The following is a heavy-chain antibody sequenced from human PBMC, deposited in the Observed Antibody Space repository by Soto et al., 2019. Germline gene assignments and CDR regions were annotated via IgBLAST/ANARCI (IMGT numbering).Heavy chain of an antibody. V-gene: IGHV3-30*18. J-gene: IGHJ3*02. CDR3: AKSPGGYYSFDI. CDR2: ISYDGSNK. D-gene: IGHD3-3*01. Sequence: PGGSLRLSCEASGFTLSSYGMHWVRQAPGKKLKRKTVISYDGSNKYYADNVKGRFTISRDNSKNTLYLQMNSLIVEDTAVYYCAKSPGGYYSFDIWGQGTMVTVS. CDR1: GFTLSSYG.